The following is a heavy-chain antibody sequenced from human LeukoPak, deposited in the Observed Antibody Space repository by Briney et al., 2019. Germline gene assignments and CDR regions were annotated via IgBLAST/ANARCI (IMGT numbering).Heavy chain of an antibody. D-gene: IGHD3-10*01. J-gene: IGHJ4*02. CDR1: GYSFTSYR. CDR3: ARQGYYGSGTYYLDY. CDR2: IYPGDSDT. Sequence: GESLKISCKGSGYSFTSYRIGWVRQMPGKGLEWMGIIYPGDSDTRYSPSFQGQVTISADKSITTAYLQWSSLKASDTAMYYCARQGYYGSGTYYLDYWGQGTLVTVSS. V-gene: IGHV5-51*01.